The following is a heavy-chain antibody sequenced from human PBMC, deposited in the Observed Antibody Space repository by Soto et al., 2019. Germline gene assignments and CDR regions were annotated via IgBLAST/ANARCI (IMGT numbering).Heavy chain of an antibody. CDR1: GGSFSGYY. D-gene: IGHD2-21*02. J-gene: IGHJ3*02. V-gene: IGHV4-59*08. CDR2: IYYSGST. CDR3: ATQGGDDDAFDI. Sequence: SETLSLTCAVYGGSFSGYYWTWIRQPPGKGLEWIGYIYYSGSTNYNPSLKSRVTISVDTSKNQFSLKLSSVTAADTAVYYCATQGGDDDAFDIWGQGTMVTVSS.